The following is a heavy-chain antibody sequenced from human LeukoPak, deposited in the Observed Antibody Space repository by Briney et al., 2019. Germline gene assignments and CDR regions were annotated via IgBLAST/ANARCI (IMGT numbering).Heavy chain of an antibody. D-gene: IGHD2-15*01. CDR3: ARGSEGYCSGGGCYYGMDV. Sequence: GGSLRLSCAASGFTFSSYTMNWVRQAPGKGLEWVSYISSSSSYIYYADSVKGRFTISRDNDENSLYLQMNSLRAEDTAVYYCARGSEGYCSGGGCYYGMDVWGQGTTVTVSS. J-gene: IGHJ6*01. CDR1: GFTFSSYT. V-gene: IGHV3-21*01. CDR2: ISSSSSYI.